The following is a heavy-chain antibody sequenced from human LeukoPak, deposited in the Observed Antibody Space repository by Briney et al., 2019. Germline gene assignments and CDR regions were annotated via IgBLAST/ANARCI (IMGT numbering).Heavy chain of an antibody. Sequence: PGGSLRLSCAASGFTFSNYGLSWVRQAPGKGLEWVSGITGSGGSTYYADSVKGRFTISRDNSKNTLYLQMNSLRAEDTAVYYCAKDLLARPDYWGQGTLVTVSS. CDR2: ITGSGGST. V-gene: IGHV3-23*01. CDR3: AKDLLARPDY. J-gene: IGHJ4*02. D-gene: IGHD2/OR15-2a*01. CDR1: GFTFSNYG.